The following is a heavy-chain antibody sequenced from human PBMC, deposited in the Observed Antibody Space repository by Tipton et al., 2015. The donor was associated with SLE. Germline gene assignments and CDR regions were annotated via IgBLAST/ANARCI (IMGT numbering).Heavy chain of an antibody. CDR1: GGSFSGYY. Sequence: GLVKSSETLSLTCAVYGGSFSGYYWSWIRQPPGKGLEWIGEITHSGSTNYNPSLKSRVTISVDTSKNQFSLKLSSVIAADTAVYYCARGLVDSRAPGRYWGQGTPVTVSS. J-gene: IGHJ4*02. V-gene: IGHV4-34*01. CDR2: ITHSGST. CDR3: ARGLVDSRAPGRY. D-gene: IGHD3-22*01.